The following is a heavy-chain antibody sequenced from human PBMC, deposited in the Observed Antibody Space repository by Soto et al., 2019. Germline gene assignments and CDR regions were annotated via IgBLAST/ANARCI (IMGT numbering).Heavy chain of an antibody. V-gene: IGHV3-48*01. CDR2: ISSSSSTI. J-gene: IGHJ6*03. CDR3: ACNDFWSGYPNSYYYYMDV. CDR1: GFTFSSYS. D-gene: IGHD3-3*01. Sequence: EVQLVESGGGLVQPGGSLRLSCAASGFTFSSYSMNWVRQAPGKGLEWVSYISSSSSTIYYADSVKGRFTISRDNAKNSLYLQMNSLRAEDTAVYYCACNDFWSGYPNSYYYYMDVWGKGTTVTVSS.